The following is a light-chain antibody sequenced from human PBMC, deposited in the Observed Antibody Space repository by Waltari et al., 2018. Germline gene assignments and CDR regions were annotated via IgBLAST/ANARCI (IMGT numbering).Light chain of an antibody. V-gene: IGLV3-10*01. Sequence: SYELTXPPSVSVSPGQTARITCSXDALPRKYXYWYQQQSGQAPVLVIYEDTKRPSGIPERFSGSRSGTMATLTISGAEVEDEADYYCYXTDNSGNHXVFGAGTKLTVL. CDR3: YXTDNSGNHXV. J-gene: IGLJ3*02. CDR2: EDT. CDR1: ALPRKY.